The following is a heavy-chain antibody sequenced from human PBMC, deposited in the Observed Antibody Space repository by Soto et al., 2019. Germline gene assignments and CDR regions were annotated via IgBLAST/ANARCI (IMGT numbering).Heavy chain of an antibody. CDR2: ISAYNSNT. V-gene: IGHV1-18*01. Sequence: ASVKVSCKASGYTFTSYGISSVRQAPGQGLEWMGWISAYNSNTNYAQKLQGRVTMTTDTSTSTAYMELRSLRSDDTAMYYCARHIEALPNKYGMDVWGQGTTVTVSS. CDR3: ARHIEALPNKYGMDV. CDR1: GYTFTSYG. D-gene: IGHD2-21*01. J-gene: IGHJ6*02.